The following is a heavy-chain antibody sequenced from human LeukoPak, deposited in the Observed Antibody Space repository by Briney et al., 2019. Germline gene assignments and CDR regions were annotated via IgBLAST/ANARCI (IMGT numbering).Heavy chain of an antibody. J-gene: IGHJ4*02. Sequence: APVKVSCEASGYTFTNYGISWVRQAPGQGLEWMGWISAYTGKTDYAQSLQGRVTMTTDTSTSTAYMELRSLRSDDTAVYYCARSYYYDSSGYYPPDYWGQGALVTVSS. V-gene: IGHV1-18*01. D-gene: IGHD3-22*01. CDR3: ARSYYYDSSGYYPPDY. CDR2: ISAYTGKT. CDR1: GYTFTNYG.